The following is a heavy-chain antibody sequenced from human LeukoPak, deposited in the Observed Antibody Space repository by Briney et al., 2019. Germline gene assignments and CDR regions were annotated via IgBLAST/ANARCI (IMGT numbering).Heavy chain of an antibody. D-gene: IGHD3-10*01. Sequence: SETLSLTCAVYGGSFSGYYWSWIRQPPGKGLGWIGEINHSGSTNYNPSLKSRVTISVDTSKNQFPLKLSSVTAADTAVYYCARDVLLWFGELPFANWGQGTLVTVSS. CDR2: INHSGST. CDR1: GGSFSGYY. CDR3: ARDVLLWFGELPFAN. J-gene: IGHJ4*02. V-gene: IGHV4-34*01.